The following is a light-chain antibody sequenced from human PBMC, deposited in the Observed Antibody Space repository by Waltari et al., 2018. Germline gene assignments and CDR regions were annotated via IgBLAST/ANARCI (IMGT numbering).Light chain of an antibody. CDR3: QHYLRLPVT. CDR1: ESVSRA. CDR2: GAS. V-gene: IGKV3-20*01. J-gene: IGKJ1*01. Sequence: EIVLTQSPGTLSLSVGERATVSCRASESVSRALAWYQQKPGQAPRLLICGASTRATGIPDRFSGSGSGTDFSLTISRLEPDDFAVYYCQHYLRLPVTFGQGTTVEI.